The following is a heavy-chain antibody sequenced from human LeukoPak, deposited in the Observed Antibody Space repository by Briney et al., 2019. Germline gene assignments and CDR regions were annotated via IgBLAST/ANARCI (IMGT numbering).Heavy chain of an antibody. V-gene: IGHV3-33*01. D-gene: IGHD3-10*01. J-gene: IGHJ4*02. CDR3: ARDLDYYGSGSSPPLCY. CDR1: GFTLSSYG. Sequence: GRSLRLSCAASGFTLSSYGMHWVRQAPGKGLEWVAVIWYDGSNKYYADSVKGRFTISRDNSKNTLYLQMNSLRAEDTAVYYCARDLDYYGSGSSPPLCYWGQGTLVTVSS. CDR2: IWYDGSNK.